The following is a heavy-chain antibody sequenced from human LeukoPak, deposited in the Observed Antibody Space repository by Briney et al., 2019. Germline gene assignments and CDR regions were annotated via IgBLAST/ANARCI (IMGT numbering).Heavy chain of an antibody. CDR3: ATRRGYSYGSFDY. D-gene: IGHD5-18*01. CDR1: GGSISSYY. Sequence: SETLSLTCTVSGGSISSYYWSWIRQPPGKGLEWIGYIYYTGNTYYNPSLKSRVTISLDTSKNQFSLKVISMTAADTAVYYCATRRGYSYGSFDYWGQGTLVTVSS. J-gene: IGHJ4*02. CDR2: IYYTGNT. V-gene: IGHV4-59*04.